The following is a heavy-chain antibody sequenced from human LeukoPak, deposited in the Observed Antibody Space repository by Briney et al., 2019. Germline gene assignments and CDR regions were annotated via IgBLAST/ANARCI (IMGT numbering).Heavy chain of an antibody. Sequence: GGSLRLSCAASGFTFSSYWMNWVRQAPGKGLEWVSSISSSSSDMYYADSVRGRFTISRDYAKSSLYLQIYNLRAEDTAVYYCTRDVSGSYSFDYWGQGTLVTVSS. CDR1: GFTFSSYW. J-gene: IGHJ4*02. CDR3: TRDVSGSYSFDY. V-gene: IGHV3-21*01. CDR2: ISSSSSDM. D-gene: IGHD1-26*01.